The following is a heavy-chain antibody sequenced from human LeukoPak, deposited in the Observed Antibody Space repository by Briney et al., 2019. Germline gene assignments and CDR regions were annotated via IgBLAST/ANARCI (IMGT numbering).Heavy chain of an antibody. CDR1: GFTFSSYA. D-gene: IGHD4-17*01. V-gene: IGHV3-21*01. J-gene: IGHJ3*02. CDR3: ASRTVTTHAFDI. CDR2: ISSSSSYI. Sequence: GGSLRLSCAASGFTFSSYAMSWVRQAPGKGLEWVSSISSSSSYIYYADSVKGRFTISRDNAKNSLYLQMNSLRAEDTAVYYCASRTVTTHAFDIWGQGTMVTVSS.